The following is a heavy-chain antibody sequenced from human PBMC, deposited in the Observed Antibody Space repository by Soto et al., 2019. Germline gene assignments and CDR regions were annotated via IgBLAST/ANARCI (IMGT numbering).Heavy chain of an antibody. V-gene: IGHV5-51*01. CDR1: GYSFTSYW. J-gene: IGHJ6*02. Sequence: GESLKISCKGSGYSFTSYWIGWVRQMPGKGLEWMGIIYPGDSDTRYSPSFQGQVTISADKSISTAYLQWSSLKASDTAMYYCARAPSIAARPHYYYYGMDVWGQGTTVTVSS. D-gene: IGHD6-6*01. CDR3: ARAPSIAARPHYYYYGMDV. CDR2: IYPGDSDT.